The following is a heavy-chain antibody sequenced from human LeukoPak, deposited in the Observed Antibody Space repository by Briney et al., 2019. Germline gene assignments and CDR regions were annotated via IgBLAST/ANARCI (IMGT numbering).Heavy chain of an antibody. CDR1: GFSFSSYA. Sequence: GGSLRLSCAVSGFSFSSYAMSWVRQAPGKGLEWVSALSGSGGSTYYADSVKGRFSISRDNSKNTLYLQMDSLRAEDTAVYYCAKDFRYCSSTTCHSFDYWGQGTLVTVSS. J-gene: IGHJ4*02. CDR2: LSGSGGST. CDR3: AKDFRYCSSTTCHSFDY. D-gene: IGHD2-2*02. V-gene: IGHV3-23*01.